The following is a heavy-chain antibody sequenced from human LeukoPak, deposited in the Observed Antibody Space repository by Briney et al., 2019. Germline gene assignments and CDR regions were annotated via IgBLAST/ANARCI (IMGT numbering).Heavy chain of an antibody. V-gene: IGHV4-59*01. Sequence: SETLSLTCTVSGGSISSYYWSWIRQPPGKGLEWIGYIYYSGSTNYNPSLKSRVTISVDTSKNQFSLKLSSVTAADTAVYYCAGDRRFGGYDEWGQGTLVTVSS. CDR3: AGDRRFGGYDE. D-gene: IGHD5-12*01. CDR1: GGSISSYY. CDR2: IYYSGST. J-gene: IGHJ4*02.